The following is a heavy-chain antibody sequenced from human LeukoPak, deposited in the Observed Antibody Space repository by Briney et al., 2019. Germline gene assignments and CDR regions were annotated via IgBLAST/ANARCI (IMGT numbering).Heavy chain of an antibody. CDR2: IYYSGST. Sequence: SETLSLTCTAYAGTRSSSGFYCGWIRQPPGKGLEWIGSIYYSGSTNYNPTHKSRGTISVDTSKNQSSLNLNSVTAADTALYYCGRHRYCFDNWGQGTLVTVSS. CDR1: AGTRSSSGFY. V-gene: IGHV4-39*01. CDR3: GRHRYCFDN. J-gene: IGHJ4*02.